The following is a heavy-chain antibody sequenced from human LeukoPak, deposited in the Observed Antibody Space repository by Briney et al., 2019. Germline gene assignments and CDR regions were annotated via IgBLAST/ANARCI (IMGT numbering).Heavy chain of an antibody. Sequence: SVTVSCKASGGTFSSYAISWVRQAPGQGLEWMGGIIPIFGTANYAQKFQGRVTITADESTSTAYMELSSLRSEDTAVYYCARDPTRPVDYYDSSGYTSPWDAFDIWGQGIMVTVSS. D-gene: IGHD3-22*01. J-gene: IGHJ3*02. CDR1: GGTFSSYA. CDR3: ARDPTRPVDYYDSSGYTSPWDAFDI. CDR2: IIPIFGTA. V-gene: IGHV1-69*13.